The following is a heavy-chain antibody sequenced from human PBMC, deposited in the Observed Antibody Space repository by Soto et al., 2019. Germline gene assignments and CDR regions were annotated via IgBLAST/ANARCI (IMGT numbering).Heavy chain of an antibody. CDR3: ARTAYSSGWYPKRFDY. CDR2: IGTAGDT. J-gene: IGHJ4*02. D-gene: IGHD6-19*01. Sequence: EVQLVESGGGLVQPGGSLRLSCAASGFTFSSYDMHWVRQATGKGLEWVSAIGTAGDTYYPGSVKGRFTISRENAKNSLYLQMNSLRAEDTAVYYCARTAYSSGWYPKRFDYWGQGTLVTVSS. V-gene: IGHV3-13*01. CDR1: GFTFSSYD.